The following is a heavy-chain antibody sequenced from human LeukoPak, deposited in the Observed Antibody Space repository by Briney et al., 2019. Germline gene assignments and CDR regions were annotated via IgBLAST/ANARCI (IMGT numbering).Heavy chain of an antibody. Sequence: SETLSLTCTVSRDSMTSYYWSWVRQPAGKGLEWIGRIHTSGTTYYNPSLKSAVTLSLDTSNNQVSLKLSSVTAADTAVYYCARSTGFYTTYYMDVWGKGTTVSVSS. D-gene: IGHD3-22*01. CDR2: IHTSGTT. CDR1: RDSMTSYY. J-gene: IGHJ6*03. CDR3: ARSTGFYTTYYMDV. V-gene: IGHV4-4*07.